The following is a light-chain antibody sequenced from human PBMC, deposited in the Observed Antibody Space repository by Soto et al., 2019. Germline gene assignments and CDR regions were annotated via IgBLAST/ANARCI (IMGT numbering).Light chain of an antibody. J-gene: IGKJ1*01. CDR3: QQSYSFPRT. CDR2: TSS. Sequence: DIQMTQSPSSLSASVGDRVTITCRASQIINTYLNWYQQKPGKALSLLIYTSSNLQSGVPSRFSGSGSGTDFTLTISSLQPEDSATYYCQQSYSFPRTFGQGTKVEFK. CDR1: QIINTY. V-gene: IGKV1-39*01.